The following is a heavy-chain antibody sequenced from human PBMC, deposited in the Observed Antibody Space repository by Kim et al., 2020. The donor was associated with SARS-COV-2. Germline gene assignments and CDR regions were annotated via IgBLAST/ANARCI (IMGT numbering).Heavy chain of an antibody. Sequence: SETLSLTCAVYGGSFSGYYWSWIRQPPGKGLEWIGEINHSGSTNYNPSLKSRVTISVDTSKNQFSLKLSSVTAADTAVYYCARKNPVAGTARWFDPWGQGTLVTVSS. J-gene: IGHJ5*02. CDR2: INHSGST. CDR1: GGSFSGYY. CDR3: ARKNPVAGTARWFDP. V-gene: IGHV4-34*01. D-gene: IGHD6-19*01.